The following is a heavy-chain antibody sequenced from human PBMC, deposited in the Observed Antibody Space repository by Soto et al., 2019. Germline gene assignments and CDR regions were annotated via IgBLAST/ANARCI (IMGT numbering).Heavy chain of an antibody. V-gene: IGHV1-8*01. J-gene: IGHJ6*03. D-gene: IGHD3-10*01. CDR3: ARVLLDYDQYYYHYMDV. Sequence: QVQLVQSGAEVKKPGASVKVSCKASGYTFTSYDINWVRQATGQGLEWMGWMNPNRGNTGYAQKFQGRVTMTRNTSISTADMEPSSLRSEDTAVYYCARVLLDYDQYYYHYMDVWGKGTTVTVSS. CDR2: MNPNRGNT. CDR1: GYTFTSYD.